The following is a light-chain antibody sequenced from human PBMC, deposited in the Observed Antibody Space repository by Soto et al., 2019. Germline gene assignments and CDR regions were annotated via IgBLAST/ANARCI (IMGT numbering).Light chain of an antibody. CDR2: GAS. CDR1: QSVFSS. CDR3: QQYKNGWT. V-gene: IGKV3-15*01. Sequence: ETVMTQSPATLSVSPGERATLSCRASQSVFSSLAWYQQKPGQAPRLLIYGASTRATGIPARFSGSGSGTEFTLTISSLQSEDFAVYYCQQYKNGWTFGQGTKVDIK. J-gene: IGKJ1*01.